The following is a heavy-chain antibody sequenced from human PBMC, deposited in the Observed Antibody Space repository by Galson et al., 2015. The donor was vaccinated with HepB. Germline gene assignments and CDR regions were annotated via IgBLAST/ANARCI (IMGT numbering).Heavy chain of an antibody. D-gene: IGHD6-19*01. CDR2: INWNGGST. Sequence: SLRLSCAASGFTFDDYGMSWVRQAPGKGLEWVSGINWNGGSTGYADSVKGRFTISRDNAKNSLYLQMNSLRAEDTALYYCAKSGRGAVAGKVDYWGQGTLVTVSS. CDR3: AKSGRGAVAGKVDY. CDR1: GFTFDDYG. V-gene: IGHV3-20*04. J-gene: IGHJ4*01.